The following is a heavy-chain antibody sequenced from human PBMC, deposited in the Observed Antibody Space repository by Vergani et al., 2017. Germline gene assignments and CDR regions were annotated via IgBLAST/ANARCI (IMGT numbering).Heavy chain of an antibody. Sequence: EVQLLDSGGGLVQPGGSLRLFCAVSVFILGFYAMDWFPHAPGEGLEWVGGTISKAYGQAKIYAASVNGRFTISKDESKSNAYLQMNNLQTEDTAMYCCVRDQVTMVRGSDALDIWGEGGMVGVCS. CDR1: VFILGFYA. J-gene: IGHJ3*02. D-gene: IGHD3-10*01. V-gene: IGHV3-49*03. CDR3: VRDQVTMVRGSDALDI. CDR2: TISKAYGQAK.